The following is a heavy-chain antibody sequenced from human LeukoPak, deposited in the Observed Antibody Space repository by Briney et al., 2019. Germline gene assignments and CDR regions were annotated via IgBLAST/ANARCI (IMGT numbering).Heavy chain of an antibody. J-gene: IGHJ6*02. Sequence: GGSLRLSCAASGFTFSSYGMHWVRQAPGKGLEWVAVIWYDGSNKYYADSVKGRFTISRDNSKNTLYLQMNSLRAEDTAVYYCAKEQYSRGYYYYYGMDVWGQGTTVTVSS. CDR1: GFTFSSYG. V-gene: IGHV3-30*02. D-gene: IGHD5-18*01. CDR2: IWYDGSNK. CDR3: AKEQYSRGYYYYYGMDV.